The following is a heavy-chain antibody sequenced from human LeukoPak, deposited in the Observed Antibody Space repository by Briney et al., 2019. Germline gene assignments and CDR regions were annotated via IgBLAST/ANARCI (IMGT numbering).Heavy chain of an antibody. V-gene: IGHV3-23*01. J-gene: IGHJ4*02. Sequence: QPGGSLRLSCAASGFALSSYAMSWVRQAPGKGLEWVSATSSSDAGTYHAESVRGRFTISRDNSKNTLYLQMNSLRADDAAVYYCTRLITMVRGVNIFDYWGQGTLVTVSS. D-gene: IGHD3-10*01. CDR1: GFALSSYA. CDR3: TRLITMVRGVNIFDY. CDR2: TSSSDAGT.